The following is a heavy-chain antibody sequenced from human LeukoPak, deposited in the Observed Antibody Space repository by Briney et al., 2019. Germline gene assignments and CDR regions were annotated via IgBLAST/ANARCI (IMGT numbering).Heavy chain of an antibody. CDR2: IYTSGST. D-gene: IGHD3-10*01. CDR3: ARDRQVNYYYYGMDV. J-gene: IGHJ6*02. CDR1: VGSITSGSYY. V-gene: IGHV4-61*02. Sequence: SQTLSLTSTLSVGSITSGSYYWSWIRQPAGEGLEWIGRIYTSGSTNYNPSLKSRVTISVDTSKNQFSLKLSSVTAADTAVYYCARDRQVNYYYYGMDVWGQGTTVTVSS.